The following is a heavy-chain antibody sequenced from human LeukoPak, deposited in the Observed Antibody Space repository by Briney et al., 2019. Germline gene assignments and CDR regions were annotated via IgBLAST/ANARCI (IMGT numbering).Heavy chain of an antibody. CDR2: IYPGDSDT. CDR3: ARSWQYYGSGSYFDY. Sequence: GESLKISCKGSGYSFTSYWIGWVRQMPGKGLEWMGIIYPGDSDTRYSPSFQGQVTISADKSISTAYLQWSSLKASDTAMYYCARSWQYYGSGSYFDYWGQGTLVTVSS. CDR1: GYSFTSYW. V-gene: IGHV5-51*01. D-gene: IGHD3-10*01. J-gene: IGHJ4*02.